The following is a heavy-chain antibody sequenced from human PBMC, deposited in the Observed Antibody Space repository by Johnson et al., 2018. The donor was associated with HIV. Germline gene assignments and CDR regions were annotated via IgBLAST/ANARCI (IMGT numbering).Heavy chain of an antibody. CDR1: GFTFSSNY. CDR2: IKQDGSEK. D-gene: IGHD4-11*01. CDR3: ARDNEVTNAFDI. V-gene: IGHV3-7*01. J-gene: IGHJ3*02. Sequence: VQLVESGGGLVQPGGSLRLSCAASGFTFSSNYMSWVRQAPGKGLEWVANIKQDGSEKYYVDSVKGRFTISRDNAKNSLYLQMNSLRAEDTAIYFCARDNEVTNAFDIWGQGTMVTVSS.